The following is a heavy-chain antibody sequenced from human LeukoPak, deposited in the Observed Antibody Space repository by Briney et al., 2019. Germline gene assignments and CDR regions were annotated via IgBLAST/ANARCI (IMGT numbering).Heavy chain of an antibody. J-gene: IGHJ4*02. CDR2: IYNRGST. V-gene: IGHV4-39*01. CDR1: GGSISGSGYY. Sequence: SETLSLTCTVSGGSISGSGYYWGWIRQPPGKGLEWIGTIYNRGSTYYNPSLNSRVTMSIDTSKNQFSLKLSSVTAADTAVYYCARTGNTAVPPYFDYWGQGALVTASS. D-gene: IGHD3-10*01. CDR3: ARTGNTAVPPYFDY.